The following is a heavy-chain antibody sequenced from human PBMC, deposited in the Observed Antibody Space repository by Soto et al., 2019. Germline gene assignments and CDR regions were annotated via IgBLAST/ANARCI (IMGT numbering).Heavy chain of an antibody. Sequence: VGSLRLSCAASGFTFTNYAMTWVRQARGKGLEWVSISSGSGSGGSTNYADSVKGRFTISRDNSKNTLYLQMNSLRVEDTAVYYCAKDRDDYRNYVFDYWGQGTLVTVSS. CDR3: AKDRDDYRNYVFDY. CDR1: GFTFTNYA. CDR2: SSGSGSGGST. J-gene: IGHJ4*02. D-gene: IGHD4-4*01. V-gene: IGHV3-23*01.